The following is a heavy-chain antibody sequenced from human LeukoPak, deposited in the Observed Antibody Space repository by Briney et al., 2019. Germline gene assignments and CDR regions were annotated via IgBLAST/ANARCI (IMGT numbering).Heavy chain of an antibody. V-gene: IGHV1-18*01. CDR1: GYTCTSYG. J-gene: IGHJ4*02. D-gene: IGHD1-20*01. CDR2: ISAYNGNT. Sequence: ASVKVSCKASGYTCTSYGISWVRQAPGQGLEWMGWISAYNGNTNYAQKFQGRVTMTTDTSTSTAYMELRSLRSDDTAVYYCARGGYNWNPLYYFDYWGQGTLVTVSS. CDR3: ARGGYNWNPLYYFDY.